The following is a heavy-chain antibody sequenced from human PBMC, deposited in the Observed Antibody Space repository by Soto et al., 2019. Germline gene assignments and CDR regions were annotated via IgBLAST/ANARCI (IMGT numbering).Heavy chain of an antibody. CDR2: IIPIFGTA. Sequence: QVQLVQSVAEVKKPGSSVKVSCKASGGTFSIYAISWVRQAPGQGLEWMGGIIPIFGTANYAQKFQGRVTITAAEATSTAYMELSSLRSEDTAVYYCASKGVDMATIDYWGQGTLVTVSS. V-gene: IGHV1-69*12. D-gene: IGHD5-12*01. CDR1: GGTFSIYA. CDR3: ASKGVDMATIDY. J-gene: IGHJ4*02.